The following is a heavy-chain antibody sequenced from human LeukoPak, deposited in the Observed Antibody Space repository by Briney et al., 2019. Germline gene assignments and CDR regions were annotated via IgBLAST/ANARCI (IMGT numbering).Heavy chain of an antibody. V-gene: IGHV1-69*13. J-gene: IGHJ4*02. CDR3: ARDRARLGYCSSTSCYGFDY. D-gene: IGHD2-2*01. CDR1: GGTFSSYA. Sequence: SVKVSCKATGGTFSSYAISWVRQAPGQGLEWMGGIIPIFGTANYAQKFQGRVTITADESTSTAYMELSSLRSEDTAVYYCARDRARLGYCSSTSCYGFDYWGQGTLVTVSS. CDR2: IIPIFGTA.